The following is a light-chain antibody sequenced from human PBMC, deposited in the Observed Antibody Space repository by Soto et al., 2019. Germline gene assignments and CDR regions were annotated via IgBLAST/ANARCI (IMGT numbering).Light chain of an antibody. CDR2: SAS. J-gene: IGKJ2*01. CDR1: QGVSSN. V-gene: IGKV3-15*01. CDR3: QQYNNWPPIT. Sequence: ETVMTQSPATLSVSPGERATLSCRASQGVSSNLAWYQQKPGQAPMLLIYSASTRATGIPARFSGSGSGTEFTLTISSLQSEDFAVYYCQQYNNWPPITFGQGTKLEIK.